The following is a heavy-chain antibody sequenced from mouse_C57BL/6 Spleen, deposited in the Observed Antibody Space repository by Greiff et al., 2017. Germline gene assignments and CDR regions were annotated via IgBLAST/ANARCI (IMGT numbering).Heavy chain of an antibody. CDR1: GYAFSSYW. CDR3: ARGGTRQGYFGV. J-gene: IGHJ1*03. Sequence: VQLQQSGAELVKPGASVKISCKASGYAFSSYWMNWVKQRPGKGLEWIGQIYPGDGDTNYNGKFKGKATLTADKTSSTAYMQLSSLTSEDSAVYFCARGGTRQGYFGVWGTGTTVTVSS. CDR2: IYPGDGDT. V-gene: IGHV1-80*01.